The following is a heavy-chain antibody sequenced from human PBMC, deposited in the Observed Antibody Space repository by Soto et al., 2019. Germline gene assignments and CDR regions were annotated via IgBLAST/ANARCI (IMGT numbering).Heavy chain of an antibody. CDR2: IKSKTDGGTT. V-gene: IGHV3-15*07. CDR3: TPDSYITIVLIRFDY. D-gene: IGHD2-15*01. Sequence: EVQLVESGGGLVKPGGSLRLSCAASGITFSNAWINWVRQAPGKGLEWVGRIKSKTDGGTTDFAAPVKGRFAISRDDSKNMVYLQMNSLKTEDTAVYYCTPDSYITIVLIRFDYWGHGTLITVSS. CDR1: GITFSNAW. J-gene: IGHJ4*01.